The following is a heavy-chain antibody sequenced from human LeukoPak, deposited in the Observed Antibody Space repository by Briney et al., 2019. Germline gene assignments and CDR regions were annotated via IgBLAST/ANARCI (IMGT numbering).Heavy chain of an antibody. Sequence: GSLRLSCAASGLTFSNHWMHWVRQAPGKGLVWVSCIDGDGSGTSYADSVKGRFTISRDNAKNTSYLQMDSLRAEDSAVYYCATVFDYWGQGTLVTVSS. CDR2: IDGDGSGT. CDR3: ATVFDY. V-gene: IGHV3-74*01. J-gene: IGHJ4*02. CDR1: GLTFSNHW. D-gene: IGHD4-17*01.